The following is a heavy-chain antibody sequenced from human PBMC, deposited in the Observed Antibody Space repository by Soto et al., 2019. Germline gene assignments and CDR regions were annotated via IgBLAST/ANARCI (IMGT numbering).Heavy chain of an antibody. J-gene: IGHJ4*02. CDR3: TRKKCTGDCYLFDY. D-gene: IGHD2-21*02. Sequence: ASVKVSCKASGYTFNTYGVNWVRQAPGQGLEWMGWINTDSGNPSYAQKFQGRVSMTRDTSSGTAYMEMRSLTSDDTAVYYCTRKKCTGDCYLFDYWGQGTMVTVSS. CDR2: INTDSGNP. CDR1: GYTFNTYG. V-gene: IGHV1-18*01.